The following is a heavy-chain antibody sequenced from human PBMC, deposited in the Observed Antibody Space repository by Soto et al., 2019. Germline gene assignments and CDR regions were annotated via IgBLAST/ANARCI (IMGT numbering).Heavy chain of an antibody. Sequence: QITLKESGPTLVKPTQTLTLTCTFSGFSLSTSGVGVGWIRQPPGKALEWLALFYWNDDKRYSPSLKSRLTITKDTSKNQVVLTMTNMDPVDTATYYCAHTLRYRDSYYFDYWGQGTLVTVSS. CDR3: AHTLRYRDSYYFDY. J-gene: IGHJ4*02. V-gene: IGHV2-5*01. CDR2: FYWNDDK. CDR1: GFSLSTSGVG. D-gene: IGHD4-17*01.